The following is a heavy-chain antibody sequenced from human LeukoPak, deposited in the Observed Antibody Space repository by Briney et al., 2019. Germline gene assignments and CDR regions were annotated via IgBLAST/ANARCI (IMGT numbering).Heavy chain of an antibody. J-gene: IGHJ4*02. Sequence: ASVKVSCKASGYTLTGYYMHWVRQAPGQGLEWMGWINPNSGGTNYAQKFQGRVTITADESTSTAYMELSSLRSEDTAVYYCARHNLGLSIGEYYFDYWGQGTLVTVSS. CDR1: GYTLTGYY. D-gene: IGHD3-10*01. CDR2: INPNSGGT. CDR3: ARHNLGLSIGEYYFDY. V-gene: IGHV1-2*02.